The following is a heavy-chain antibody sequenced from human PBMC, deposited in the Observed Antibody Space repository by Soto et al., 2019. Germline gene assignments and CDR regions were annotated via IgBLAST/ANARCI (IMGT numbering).Heavy chain of an antibody. CDR1: GFTFSTYE. V-gene: IGHV3-48*03. CDR2: ISSSGTTI. J-gene: IGHJ4*02. CDR3: TRDLYSYDV. D-gene: IGHD3-16*01. Sequence: GGSLRLSCVASGFTFSTYEMNWVRQAPGKGLEWVSYISSSGTTIYYADSVTGRFTISRDNAKNSLYLQMNSLRVEDSAIYYCTRDLYSYDVWGQGTLVTVSS.